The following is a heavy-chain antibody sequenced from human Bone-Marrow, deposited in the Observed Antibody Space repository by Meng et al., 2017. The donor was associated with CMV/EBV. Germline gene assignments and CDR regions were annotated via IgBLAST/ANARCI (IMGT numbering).Heavy chain of an antibody. CDR3: ARDPLISYCSSTSCYPGWYYYYGMDV. D-gene: IGHD2-2*01. J-gene: IGHJ6*02. CDR1: GFTFSSYS. Sequence: GESLKISCAASGFTFSSYSMNWVRQAPGKGLEWVSSISSSSSYIYYADSVKGRFTISRDNAKNSLYLQMNSLRAEDTAVYYCARDPLISYCSSTSCYPGWYYYYGMDVWGQGTTVTVSS. CDR2: ISSSSSYI. V-gene: IGHV3-21*01.